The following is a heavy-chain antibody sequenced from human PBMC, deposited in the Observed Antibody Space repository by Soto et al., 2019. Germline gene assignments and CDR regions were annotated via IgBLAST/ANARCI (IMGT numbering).Heavy chain of an antibody. J-gene: IGHJ4*02. V-gene: IGHV4-4*02. D-gene: IGHD5-18*01. CDR1: GVSIGSHDW. CDR3: ATRDTGRVY. CDR2: SHQSGNT. Sequence: QVQLQESGPGLVKPSGTLSLTCAVSGVSIGSHDWWTWVRQPPGKGLEWIGESHQSGNTNYTSSLESRVTISLDKSKNHFSVQLSSVTVADTAVYYCATRDTGRVYWGQGTLVTVSS.